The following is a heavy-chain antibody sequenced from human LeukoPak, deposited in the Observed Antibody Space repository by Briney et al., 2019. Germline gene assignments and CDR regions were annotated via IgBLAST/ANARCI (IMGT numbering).Heavy chain of an antibody. D-gene: IGHD3-10*01. CDR3: ARGPITMVRGVMGY. CDR2: INHSGST. J-gene: IGHJ4*02. CDR1: GFTFSDYY. Sequence: GSLRLSCAASGFTFSDYYMSWIRQAPGKGLEWIGEINHSGSTNYNPSLKSRVTISVDTSKNQFSLKLSPVTAADTAVYYCARGPITMVRGVMGYWGQGTLVTVSS. V-gene: IGHV4-34*01.